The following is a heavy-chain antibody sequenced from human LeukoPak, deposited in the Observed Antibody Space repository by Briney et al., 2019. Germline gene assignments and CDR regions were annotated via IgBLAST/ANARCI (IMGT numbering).Heavy chain of an antibody. Sequence: ASVKVSCKASAYTYTDYFIHWVRQAPGQGLEWMGWINPNIGDASYAQKFQDRVTMTRDRSINTAYMELSRLTSDDTAVYYRARMALDGGDSIGFDSWGQGTLVTVSS. CDR2: INPNIGDA. CDR1: AYTYTDYF. J-gene: IGHJ5*01. CDR3: ARMALDGGDSIGFDS. D-gene: IGHD2-21*02. V-gene: IGHV1-2*02.